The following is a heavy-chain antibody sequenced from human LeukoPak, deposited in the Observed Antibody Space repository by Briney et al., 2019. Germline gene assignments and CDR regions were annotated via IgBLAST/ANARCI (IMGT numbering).Heavy chain of an antibody. Sequence: PGGSLRLSCAASGFTVSDYSMTWVRQAPGKGLEWVSAISGSGSYTDYADSVKGRFTISKDNSKNTVYMRMSSLRAEDTAVYYCARRAGAYSHPYDYWGQGTLVTVSS. CDR1: GFTVSDYS. CDR3: ARRAGAYSHPYDY. V-gene: IGHV3-23*01. D-gene: IGHD4/OR15-4a*01. CDR2: ISGSGSYT. J-gene: IGHJ4*02.